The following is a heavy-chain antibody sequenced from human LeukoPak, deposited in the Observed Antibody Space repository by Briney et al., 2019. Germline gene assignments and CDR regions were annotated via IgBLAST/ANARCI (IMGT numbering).Heavy chain of an antibody. Sequence: GGSLRLSCAASGFTFSSYAMHWVRQAPGKGLEWVANIRQDGGETYYVDSVKGRLTISRDNAKTSLYLQMTSLRAEDAAVYYCARRYHFDSSGLHWRSPFDIWGQGTMVAVSS. CDR2: IRQDGGET. D-gene: IGHD3-22*01. CDR3: ARRYHFDSSGLHWRSPFDI. V-gene: IGHV3-7*01. J-gene: IGHJ3*02. CDR1: GFTFSSYA.